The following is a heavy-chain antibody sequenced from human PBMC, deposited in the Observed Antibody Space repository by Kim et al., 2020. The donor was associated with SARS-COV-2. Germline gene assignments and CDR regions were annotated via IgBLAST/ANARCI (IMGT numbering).Heavy chain of an antibody. CDR1: GFTFNNYW. CDR2: IKQDGNEK. J-gene: IGHJ4*02. V-gene: IGHV3-7*01. D-gene: IGHD6-13*01. Sequence: GGSLRLSCAASGFTFNNYWMSWVRQAPGKGLEWVANIKQDGNEKYYVDSVKGRFTISRDNAKNSVYLQMNSLRAEDTAVYYCARGAAGPDGRPYWGQGTLVTVSS. CDR3: ARGAAGPDGRPY.